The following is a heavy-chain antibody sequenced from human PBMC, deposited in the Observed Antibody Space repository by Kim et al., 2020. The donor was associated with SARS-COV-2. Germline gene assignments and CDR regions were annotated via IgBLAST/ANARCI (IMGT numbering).Heavy chain of an antibody. J-gene: IGHJ5*02. D-gene: IGHD7-27*01. CDR3: AKDTGDYFNCFDP. Sequence: GSVKGRFTISRNNAKNSLNLQMNRLSAGDKALYYCAKDTGDYFNCFDPWGQGTLVTVSS. V-gene: IGHV3-9*01.